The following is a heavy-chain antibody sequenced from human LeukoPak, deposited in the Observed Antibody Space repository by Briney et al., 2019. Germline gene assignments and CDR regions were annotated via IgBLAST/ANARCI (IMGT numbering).Heavy chain of an antibody. Sequence: ASVKVSCKASGYTFTSYYMHWVRQAPGQGLEWMGIINPSGGSTNYAQKLQDRVTMTRDTSTSTVYMELSRLRSDDTAVYYCARDVWGVGAPRLDYWGQGTLVTVSS. CDR3: ARDVWGVGAPRLDY. J-gene: IGHJ4*02. D-gene: IGHD3-16*01. V-gene: IGHV1-46*01. CDR1: GYTFTSYY. CDR2: INPSGGST.